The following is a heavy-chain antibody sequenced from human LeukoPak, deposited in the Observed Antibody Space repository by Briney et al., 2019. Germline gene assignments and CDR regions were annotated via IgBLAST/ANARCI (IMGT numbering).Heavy chain of an antibody. D-gene: IGHD3-16*02. V-gene: IGHV1-46*01. CDR1: GYTFTSYY. J-gene: IGHJ4*02. Sequence: ASVKVSRKASGYTFTSYYMHWVRQAPGQGLEWMGIINPSGGSTSYAQKFQGRVTMTRDTSTSTVYMELSSLRSEDTAVYYCARAHYVWGSYRSYFLGYWGQGTLVTISS. CDR2: INPSGGST. CDR3: ARAHYVWGSYRSYFLGY.